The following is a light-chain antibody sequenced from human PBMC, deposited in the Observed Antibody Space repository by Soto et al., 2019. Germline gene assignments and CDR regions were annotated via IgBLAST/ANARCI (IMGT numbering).Light chain of an antibody. J-gene: IGKJ3*01. Sequence: EIVMTQSPATLSLSPGERATLSCRASQSVSSNLAWYQQKPGQAPRLLIYGASTRATGIPARFSGSWSGKDFTLTISSLQSEDFAFYYCQQYNNSPFTFGPGTKVDIK. CDR1: QSVSSN. V-gene: IGKV3-15*01. CDR2: GAS. CDR3: QQYNNSPFT.